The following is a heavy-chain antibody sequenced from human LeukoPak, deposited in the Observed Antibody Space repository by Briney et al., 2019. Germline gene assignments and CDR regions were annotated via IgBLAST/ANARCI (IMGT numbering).Heavy chain of an antibody. V-gene: IGHV4-59*08. CDR3: ARQTYYYDSSGHPYWYFDL. Sequence: PSETLSLTCTVSGGSISSFYWSWIRQPPGKGLEWIGYIYYSGSTNYNPSLKSRLTMSVDTSKNQFSLKLGSVTVADTAIYYCARQTYYYDSSGHPYWYFDLWGRGTLVTVSS. CDR2: IYYSGST. D-gene: IGHD3-22*01. CDR1: GGSISSFY. J-gene: IGHJ2*01.